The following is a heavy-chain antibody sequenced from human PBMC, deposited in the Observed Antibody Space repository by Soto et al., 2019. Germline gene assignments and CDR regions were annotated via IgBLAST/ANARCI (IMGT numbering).Heavy chain of an antibody. CDR3: ARVPDV. Sequence: SETLSLTCTVSGGSISSYYWSWIRQPPGKGLEWIGYFYNTGSTIYNPSLKSRVTISVDRSKNQFSLKLSSVTAADTAVYYCARVPDVWGQGTTVTVSS. V-gene: IGHV4-59*12. CDR2: FYNTGST. CDR1: GGSISSYY. J-gene: IGHJ6*02.